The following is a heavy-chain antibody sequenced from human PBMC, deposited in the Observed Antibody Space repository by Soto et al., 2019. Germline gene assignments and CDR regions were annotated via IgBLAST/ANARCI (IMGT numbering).Heavy chain of an antibody. Sequence: EVQLVESGGGLVKPGGSLRLSCAASGFTFGTYTMNWVRKAQGKGLEWVSSIGTTSSYIYYADSVRGRFTISRDNARDSLYLQMSSLRAEDTAVYYCARVMCGDCSTYYYYSMDVWGQGTTVTVSS. CDR2: IGTTSSYI. D-gene: IGHD2-21*02. CDR1: GFTFGTYT. V-gene: IGHV3-21*01. J-gene: IGHJ6*02. CDR3: ARVMCGDCSTYYYYSMDV.